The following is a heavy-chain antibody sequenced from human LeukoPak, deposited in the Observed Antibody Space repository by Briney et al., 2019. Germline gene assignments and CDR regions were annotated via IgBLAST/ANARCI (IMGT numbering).Heavy chain of an antibody. V-gene: IGHV3-23*01. D-gene: IGHD6-6*01. CDR3: AKGKGGSSSSNYYYYYMDV. CDR1: GFTFSSYA. CDR2: ISGSGGST. Sequence: PGGSLRLSCAASGFTFSSYAMSWVRQAPGKGLEWVSAISGSGGSTYYADSVKGRFTISRDNSKNTLYLQMNSLRAEDTAVYYCAKGKGGSSSSNYYYYYMDVWGKGTTVTVSS. J-gene: IGHJ6*03.